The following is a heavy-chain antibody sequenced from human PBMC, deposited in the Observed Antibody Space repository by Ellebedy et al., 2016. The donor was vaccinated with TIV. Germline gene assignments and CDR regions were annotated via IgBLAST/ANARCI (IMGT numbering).Heavy chain of an antibody. CDR3: AKDRTPGDGYWVFDN. CDR1: GFTFVSHA. D-gene: IGHD5-18*01. Sequence: GESLKISCVASGFTFVSHAMTWVRQAPGPGLEWVSAINGVGGTTYYADSVKGRFTISRDNSKRTVDLQLNSLRAEDTAVYFCAKDRTPGDGYWVFDNWGQGTLVSVSS. CDR2: INGVGGTT. V-gene: IGHV3-23*01. J-gene: IGHJ4*02.